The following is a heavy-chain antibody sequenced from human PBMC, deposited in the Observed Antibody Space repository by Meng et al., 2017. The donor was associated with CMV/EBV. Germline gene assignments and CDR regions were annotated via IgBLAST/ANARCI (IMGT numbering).Heavy chain of an antibody. CDR1: GFTFSSYE. Sequence: GESLKISCAASGFTFSSYEMNWVRQAPGKGLEWVSYISSSDSTIYYADSVKGRFTISRDNAKNSLYLQMNSLRAEDTAVYYCASSGDHDAFDIWGQGTMVTVSS. V-gene: IGHV3-48*03. J-gene: IGHJ3*02. CDR3: ASSGDHDAFDI. D-gene: IGHD7-27*01. CDR2: ISSSDSTI.